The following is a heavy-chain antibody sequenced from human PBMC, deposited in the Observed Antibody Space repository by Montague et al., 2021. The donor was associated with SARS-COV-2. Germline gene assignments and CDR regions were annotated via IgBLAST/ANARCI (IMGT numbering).Heavy chain of an antibody. V-gene: IGHV4-39*01. CDR2: IYYSGST. Sequence: SETLSLTCTVSGGSISSSSYYWGWIRQPPGKGLEWIGSIYYSGSTYYNPFLKSRVTISVDTSKNQFSLKLSSVTAADTAVYYCAGSPPGIAAAGTVAAFDIWGQGTMVTVSS. CDR3: AGSPPGIAAAGTVAAFDI. CDR1: GGSISSSSYY. D-gene: IGHD6-13*01. J-gene: IGHJ3*02.